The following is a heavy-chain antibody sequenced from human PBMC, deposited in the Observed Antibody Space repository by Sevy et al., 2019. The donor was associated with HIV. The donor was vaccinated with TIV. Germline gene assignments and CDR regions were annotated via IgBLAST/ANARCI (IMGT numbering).Heavy chain of an antibody. V-gene: IGHV3-21*01. CDR2: ISSSSSYI. Sequence: GGSLRLSCAASGFTFSSYSMNWVRQAPGKGLEWVSSISSSSSYIYYAHSVKGRFTISRDNAKNSLYLQMNSLRAEDTAVYYCARDLLGDFWSGYFVNYYYYGMDVWGQGTTVTVSS. D-gene: IGHD3-3*01. J-gene: IGHJ6*02. CDR1: GFTFSSYS. CDR3: ARDLLGDFWSGYFVNYYYYGMDV.